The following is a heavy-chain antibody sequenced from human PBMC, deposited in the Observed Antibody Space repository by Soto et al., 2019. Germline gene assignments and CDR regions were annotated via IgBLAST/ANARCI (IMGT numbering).Heavy chain of an antibody. CDR2: ISNDGSNK. D-gene: IGHD2-21*01. J-gene: IGHJ3*02. Sequence: QVQLVESGGGVVQPGRSLRLSGAASGFIFSSYSMHWVRQAPGKGLEWVAIISNDGSNKDYVDSVKGRFTISRDNSNNTLSLQMNSLRAEDTAVYYCARDQFLDAFDIWGQGTMVTVSS. CDR1: GFIFSSYS. CDR3: ARDQFLDAFDI. V-gene: IGHV3-30-3*01.